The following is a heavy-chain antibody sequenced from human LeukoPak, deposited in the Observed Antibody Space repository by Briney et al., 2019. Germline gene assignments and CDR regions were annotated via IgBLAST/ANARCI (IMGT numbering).Heavy chain of an antibody. V-gene: IGHV3-7*05. CDR3: AREESGSYFSWSVGYFDY. J-gene: IGHJ4*02. D-gene: IGHD1-26*01. Sequence: GGSLRLSCAASGFSFSSYWMSWVRQAPGKGLEWVATIKPDGSEKYYVDSVKGRFTISRDNAKNSLFLQLDSLRDEDTAVYYCAREESGSYFSWSVGYFDYWGQGTLVTVSS. CDR1: GFSFSSYW. CDR2: IKPDGSEK.